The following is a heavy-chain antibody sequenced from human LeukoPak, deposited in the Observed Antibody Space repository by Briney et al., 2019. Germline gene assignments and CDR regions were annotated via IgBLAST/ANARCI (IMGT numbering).Heavy chain of an antibody. CDR2: IWYDGSNK. CDR3: AKGRDWFDP. J-gene: IGHJ5*02. V-gene: IGHV3-33*06. CDR1: GFTFSSYG. Sequence: GGSLRLSCAASGFTFSSYGMHWVRQAPGKGLEWVALIWYDGSNKYYTDSVKGRLTISRDNSKNTLYLQMNSLRAEDTAVYYCAKGRDWFDPWGQGTLVTVSS.